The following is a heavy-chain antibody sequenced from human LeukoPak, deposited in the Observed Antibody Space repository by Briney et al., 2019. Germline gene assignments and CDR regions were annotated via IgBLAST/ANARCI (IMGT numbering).Heavy chain of an antibody. CDR3: AKENYYESSGYVDY. CDR1: GFTFSSYG. D-gene: IGHD3-22*01. CDR2: ISNDGSNK. J-gene: IGHJ4*02. V-gene: IGHV3-30*18. Sequence: GRSLRLSCVASGFTFSSYGMHWVRQAPGKGLEWVVVISNDGSNKHYAESVKGRFTISRDNSKDTLYLQMNSLRAEDTAVYYCAKENYYESSGYVDYWGQGTLVTVSS.